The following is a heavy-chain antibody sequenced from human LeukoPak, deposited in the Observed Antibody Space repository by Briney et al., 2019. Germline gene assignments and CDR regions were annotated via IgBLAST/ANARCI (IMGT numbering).Heavy chain of an antibody. CDR2: INPNSGGT. J-gene: IGHJ6*02. D-gene: IGHD2-2*01. CDR3: ARSRVCAFVPATGHYYYGMDV. Sequence: ASVKVSCKASGYTFTGYYMHWVRQAPGQGLAWMGWINPNSGGTNYAQKFQGRVTMTRDTSISTAYLELSRLRSDDTAVYYCARSRVCAFVPATGHYYYGMDVWGQGTTVTVSS. V-gene: IGHV1-2*02. CDR1: GYTFTGYY.